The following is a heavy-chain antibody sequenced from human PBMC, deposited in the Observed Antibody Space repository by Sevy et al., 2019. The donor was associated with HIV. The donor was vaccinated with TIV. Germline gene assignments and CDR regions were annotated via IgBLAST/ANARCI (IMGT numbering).Heavy chain of an antibody. D-gene: IGHD2-8*01. CDR3: AREGCTKPHDY. CDR1: GFTFSKYS. Sequence: GGSLRLCCAASGFTFSKYSMSWVRQPPGKGLEWVSTLSFGCGEINYADSVKGRFTISRANSKNSLYLQMNNLRAEDTAVYYCAREGCTKPHDYWGQGTLVTVSS. J-gene: IGHJ4*02. CDR2: LSFGCGEI. V-gene: IGHV3-23*01.